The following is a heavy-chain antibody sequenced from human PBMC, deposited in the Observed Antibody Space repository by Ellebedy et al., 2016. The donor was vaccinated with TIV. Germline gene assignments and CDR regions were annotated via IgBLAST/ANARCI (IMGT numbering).Heavy chain of an antibody. CDR1: GGSISSSSYY. V-gene: IGHV4-39*01. J-gene: IGHJ3*02. CDR2: IYYSGST. Sequence: MPSETLSLTCTVSGGSISSSSYYWGWIRQPPGRGLEWIGSIYYSGSTYYNPSLQSRVTISVDTSKNQFSLKLSSVTAADTAVYYCARRQGGWAFDIWGQGTMVTVSS. D-gene: IGHD6-19*01. CDR3: ARRQGGWAFDI.